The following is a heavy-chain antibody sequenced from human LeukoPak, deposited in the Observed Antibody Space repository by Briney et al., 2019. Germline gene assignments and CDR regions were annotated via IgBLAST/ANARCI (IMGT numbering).Heavy chain of an antibody. D-gene: IGHD5-18*01. V-gene: IGHV4-39*01. CDR1: GGSISSSSYF. CDR2: IYYSGST. Sequence: PSETLSLTCSVSGGSISSSSYFWGWIRQPPGKGLEWIGSIYYSGSTYSNPSLKSRVTISVDTSKSQFSLKLSSVTAADTAVYYCARDGYTYGSFDYWGQGTLVAVSS. J-gene: IGHJ4*02. CDR3: ARDGYTYGSFDY.